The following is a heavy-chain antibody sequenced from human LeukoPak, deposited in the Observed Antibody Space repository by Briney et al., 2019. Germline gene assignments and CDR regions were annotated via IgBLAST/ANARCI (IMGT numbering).Heavy chain of an antibody. CDR3: ARGVQYYYDSSGYYWYYFDY. CDR1: GYTFTSYG. CDR2: ISAYNGNT. D-gene: IGHD3-22*01. V-gene: IGHV1-18*01. Sequence: ASVKVSCKASGYTFTSYGISWVRQVPGQGLEWMGWISAYNGNTNYAQKLQGRVTMTTDTSTSTAYMELRSLRSDDTAVYYCARGVQYYYDSSGYYWYYFDYWGQGTLVTVSS. J-gene: IGHJ4*02.